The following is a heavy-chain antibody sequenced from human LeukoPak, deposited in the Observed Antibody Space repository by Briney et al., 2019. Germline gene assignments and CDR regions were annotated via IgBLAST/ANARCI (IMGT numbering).Heavy chain of an antibody. J-gene: IGHJ4*02. V-gene: IGHV1-46*01. Sequence: GASVKVSCKASGYTFTGYYMHWVRQAPGQGLEWMGIINPSGGSTSYAQKFQGRVTMTRDTSTSTVYMELSSLRSEDTAVYYCAREGGGQLFGELGGFDYWGQGTLVTVSS. CDR2: INPSGGST. CDR1: GYTFTGYY. CDR3: AREGGGQLFGELGGFDY. D-gene: IGHD3-10*02.